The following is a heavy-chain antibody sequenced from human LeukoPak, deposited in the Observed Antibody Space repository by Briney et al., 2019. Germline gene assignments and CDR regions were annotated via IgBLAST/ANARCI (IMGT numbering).Heavy chain of an antibody. Sequence: SETLSLTCTVSVGSISSSTYYWGWIRQPPGKGLEWIGNLYYSGSTYYNPSLKSRVPISVDTSKNQFSLKLSSVTAADTAVYYCARQAISGYDPPPFDSWGQGTLVTVSS. J-gene: IGHJ4*02. D-gene: IGHD5-12*01. V-gene: IGHV4-39*01. CDR1: VGSISSSTYY. CDR3: ARQAISGYDPPPFDS. CDR2: LYYSGST.